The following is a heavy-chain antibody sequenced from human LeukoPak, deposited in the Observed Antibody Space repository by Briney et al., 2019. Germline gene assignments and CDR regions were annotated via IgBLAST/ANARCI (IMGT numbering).Heavy chain of an antibody. Sequence: GGSLRLSCAASGFAFRSYAMSWVRQAPGKGLEWVSLISDSGDKTYYADSVKGRFTISRDNSNNTVYLQMNSLRAEDTAVYYCARESSGWLQLFDYWGQGTLVTVSS. CDR1: GFAFRSYA. CDR3: ARESSGWLQLFDY. V-gene: IGHV3-23*01. J-gene: IGHJ4*02. D-gene: IGHD5-24*01. CDR2: ISDSGDKT.